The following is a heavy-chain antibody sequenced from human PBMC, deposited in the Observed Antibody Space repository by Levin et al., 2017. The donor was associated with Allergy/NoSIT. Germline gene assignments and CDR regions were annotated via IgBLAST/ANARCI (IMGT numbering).Heavy chain of an antibody. CDR2: ISGSGGST. D-gene: IGHD4-17*01. J-gene: IGHJ4*02. V-gene: IGHV3-23*01. CDR1: GFTFSSYA. Sequence: LSLTCAASGFTFSSYAMSWVRQAPGKGLEWVSAISGSGGSTYYADSVKGRFTISRDNSKNTLYLQMNSLRAEDTAVYYCAKPPDYGYDYWGQGTLVTVSS. CDR3: AKPPDYGYDY.